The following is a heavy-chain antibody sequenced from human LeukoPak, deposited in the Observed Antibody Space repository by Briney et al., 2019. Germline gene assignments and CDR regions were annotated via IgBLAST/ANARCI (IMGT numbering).Heavy chain of an antibody. Sequence: GGSLRLSCAASRFTFSSYWMSWVRQAPGKGLEWVANIKEDASEKFYVDSVKGRFTISRDNAKNSLYLQMNSLRAEDTAVYYCASSLLAAAAFDYWGQGTLVTVSS. V-gene: IGHV3-7*03. J-gene: IGHJ4*02. CDR3: ASSLLAAAAFDY. CDR1: RFTFSSYW. D-gene: IGHD6-13*01. CDR2: IKEDASEK.